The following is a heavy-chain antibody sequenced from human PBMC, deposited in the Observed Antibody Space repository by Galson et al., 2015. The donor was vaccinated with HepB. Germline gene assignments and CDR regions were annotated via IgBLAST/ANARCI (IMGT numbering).Heavy chain of an antibody. V-gene: IGHV1-46*01. Sequence: SVKVSCKASGYTFTSYYMHWVRQAPGQGLEWMGIINPSGVSTSYAQKFQGSVTMTRDTSSITVYMALSSLRSEDTAVYYCARAIPSGFDPWGQGTLVTVSS. CDR2: INPSGVST. CDR1: GYTFTSYY. J-gene: IGHJ5*02. CDR3: ARAIPSGFDP.